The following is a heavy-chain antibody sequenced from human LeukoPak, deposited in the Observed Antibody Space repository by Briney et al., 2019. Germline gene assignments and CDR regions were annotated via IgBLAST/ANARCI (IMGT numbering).Heavy chain of an antibody. Sequence: SETLSLTCTVSGGSISSYYWSWIRQPPGKGLEWIGYIYYSGSTNYNPSLKSRVTISVDTSKNQFSLKLSSVTAADTAVYYCAREGWDGSGYYFDYWGQGTLVTVSS. J-gene: IGHJ4*02. CDR3: AREGWDGSGYYFDY. CDR2: IYYSGST. V-gene: IGHV4-59*01. D-gene: IGHD3-10*01. CDR1: GGSISSYY.